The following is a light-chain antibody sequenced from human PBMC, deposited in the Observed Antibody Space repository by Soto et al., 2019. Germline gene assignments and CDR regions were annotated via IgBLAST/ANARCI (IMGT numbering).Light chain of an antibody. CDR1: RNDIGTYNL. CDR2: EGN. CDR3: CSYTDGSSLL. Sequence: QSALTQPASVSESPGQSISISCGGGRNDIGTYNLVSWYQQHPGKAPKLIIYEGNKRPSGVSNRFSGSRSGNTASLTISGLQAEDEADYYCCSYTDGSSLLFGGGTKGTVL. V-gene: IGLV2-23*01. J-gene: IGLJ3*02.